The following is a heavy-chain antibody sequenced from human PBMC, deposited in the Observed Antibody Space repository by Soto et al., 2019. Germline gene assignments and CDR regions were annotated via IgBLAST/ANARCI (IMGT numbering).Heavy chain of an antibody. CDR3: ARHPRITIFGVVSYGMDV. CDR1: GYKFTSSW. Sequence: GESLKISCRTSGYKFTSSWIAWLSQMPGKGLEWMGIIFPSDSDTRYSQSFQGQVTISAAKSISTAYHQWISLKASDTAMYYCARHPRITIFGVVSYGMDVSGQGTTVTV. J-gene: IGHJ6*02. CDR2: IFPSDSDT. V-gene: IGHV5-51*01. D-gene: IGHD3-3*01.